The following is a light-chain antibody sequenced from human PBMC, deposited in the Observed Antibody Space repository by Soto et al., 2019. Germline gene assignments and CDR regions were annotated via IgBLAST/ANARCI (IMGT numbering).Light chain of an antibody. CDR2: KAS. CDR1: HNINNY. V-gene: IGKV1-5*03. Sequence: DIQMTQSPSSLSASVGDRVTITCRASHNINNYLSWYQQKPGKAPKLLIYKASTLKSGVPSRFSGSGSGTEFTLTISSLQPDDFATYYCQHYNSYSEAFGQGTKVDI. CDR3: QHYNSYSEA. J-gene: IGKJ1*01.